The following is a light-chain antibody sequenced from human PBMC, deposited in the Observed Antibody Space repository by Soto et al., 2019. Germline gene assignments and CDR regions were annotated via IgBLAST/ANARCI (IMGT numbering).Light chain of an antibody. V-gene: IGKV1-6*01. CDR3: LQDYNYPRT. Sequence: IQMTQSPSTLSGSVGDRVTITCRASQTISSWLARYQQKPGKAPKLLIYAASSLQSGVPSRFSGSGSGTDFTLTISSLQPEDFATYYCLQDYNYPRTFGQGTKVDIK. CDR2: AAS. J-gene: IGKJ1*01. CDR1: QTISSW.